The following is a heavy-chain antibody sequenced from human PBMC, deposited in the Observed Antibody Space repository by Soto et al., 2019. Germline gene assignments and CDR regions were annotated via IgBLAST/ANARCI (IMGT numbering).Heavy chain of an antibody. CDR1: GGSISSYY. V-gene: IGHV4-59*08. CDR3: ARQTQYNWNDWAFDI. J-gene: IGHJ3*02. Sequence: SETLSLTCTVSGGSISSYYWSWIRQPPGKGLEWIGYIYYSGSTNYNPSLKSRVTISVDTSKNQFSLKLSSVTAADTAVYYCARQTQYNWNDWAFDIWGQGTMVTVSS. CDR2: IYYSGST. D-gene: IGHD1-20*01.